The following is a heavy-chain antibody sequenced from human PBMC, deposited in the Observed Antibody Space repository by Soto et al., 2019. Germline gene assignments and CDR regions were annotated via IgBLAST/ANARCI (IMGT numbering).Heavy chain of an antibody. Sequence: QVQLVQSGAEVKKPGSSVRDSCKASGDTFTFNSINWVRQAPVQGREWMGRINPILSMSNYAQRFQGRVTMTADKSTSTAYMELSSLRSEDTAMYYCASSYGSGYRAFHYWGQGALVTVSS. CDR3: ASSYGSGYRAFHY. D-gene: IGHD3-10*01. CDR1: GDTFTFNS. J-gene: IGHJ4*02. CDR2: INPILSMS. V-gene: IGHV1-69*02.